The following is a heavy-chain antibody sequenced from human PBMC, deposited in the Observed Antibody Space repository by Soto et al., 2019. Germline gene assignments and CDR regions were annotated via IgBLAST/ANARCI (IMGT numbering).Heavy chain of an antibody. CDR3: ARPRTAARGSDLDY. D-gene: IGHD6-25*01. V-gene: IGHV5-10-1*01. Sequence: GESLKISCKGSGYSFTRNWISWVRQMPGKGLEWMGRIDPSDSYSNYSPPFQGHVTISVDESINTAYLQWSSLKASDTAIYYCARPRTAARGSDLDYWGQGTLVTVSS. CDR2: IDPSDSYS. CDR1: GYSFTRNW. J-gene: IGHJ4*02.